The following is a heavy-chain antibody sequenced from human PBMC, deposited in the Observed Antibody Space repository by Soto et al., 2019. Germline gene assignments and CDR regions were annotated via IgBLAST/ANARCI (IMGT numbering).Heavy chain of an antibody. Sequence: EVQLLESGGGLAQPGGSLRLSCAASAFTFSSYAMSWVRQAPGKGLEWVSAVSGSGDSTYYADSVKGRCTISRDNSENALHLQRNGVGAGDAAGCHSGRGPVRDCRGGTQVLWGQGVLVAVS. D-gene: IGHD2-21*02. CDR3: GRGPVRDCRGGTQVL. V-gene: IGHV3-23*01. CDR2: VSGSGDST. J-gene: IGHJ1*01. CDR1: AFTFSSYA.